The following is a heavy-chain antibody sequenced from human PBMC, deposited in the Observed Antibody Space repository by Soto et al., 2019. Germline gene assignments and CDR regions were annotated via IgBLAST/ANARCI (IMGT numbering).Heavy chain of an antibody. Sequence: SETLSLTCAVYGGSFSGYYWSWIRQPPGKGLEWIGEINHSGSTNYNPSLKSRVTISVDTSKNQFSLKLSSVTAADTAVYYCAREKWLSYYFDYWGQGTLVTVSS. CDR1: GGSFSGYY. CDR3: AREKWLSYYFDY. V-gene: IGHV4-34*01. CDR2: INHSGST. J-gene: IGHJ4*02. D-gene: IGHD3-22*01.